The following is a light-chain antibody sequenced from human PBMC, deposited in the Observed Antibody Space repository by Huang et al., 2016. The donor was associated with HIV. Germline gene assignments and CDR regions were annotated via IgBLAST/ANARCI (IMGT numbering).Light chain of an antibody. CDR2: AAS. CDR1: QIVTSSQ. CDR3: QQYGTSPFT. V-gene: IGKV3-20*01. Sequence: ESVLTQSPGTLSLSPGDRATLSCRASQIVTSSQLAWYQQRPGQAPRLLIYAASTRATGIPVRFSGSGSGADFTLTIRRLEPEDFAVYYCQQYGTSPFTFGQGTKLEIK. J-gene: IGKJ2*01.